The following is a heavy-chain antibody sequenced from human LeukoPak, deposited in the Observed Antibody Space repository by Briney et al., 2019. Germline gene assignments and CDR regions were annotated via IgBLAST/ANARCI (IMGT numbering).Heavy chain of an antibody. CDR3: ARDRIVGAEDDAFHF. J-gene: IGHJ3*01. V-gene: IGHV1-46*01. CDR1: GYTFTSYY. Sequence: ASVKVSCKASGYTFTSYYMHWVRQAPGQGLEWMGIINPSGGSTSYAQKVQGRVTMTADTSTSTAFMELRSLRSDDTAVYYCARDRIVGAEDDAFHFWGQGTMVTVSS. CDR2: INPSGGST. D-gene: IGHD1-26*01.